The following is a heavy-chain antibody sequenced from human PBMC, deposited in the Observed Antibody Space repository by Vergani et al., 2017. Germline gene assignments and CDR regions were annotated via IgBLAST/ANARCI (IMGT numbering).Heavy chain of an antibody. J-gene: IGHJ4*02. D-gene: IGHD6-13*01. CDR2: INPNSGGT. CDR3: ARDNLRVGAAAGKRPFDY. CDR1: GYTFTGYY. Sequence: QVQLVQSGAEVKKPGASVKVSCKASGYTFTGYYMHWVRQAPGQGLEWMGWINPNSGGTNYAQKFQGRVTMTRDTSISTAYMGLSRLRSDDTAVYYCARDNLRVGAAAGKRPFDYWGQGTLVTVSS. V-gene: IGHV1-2*02.